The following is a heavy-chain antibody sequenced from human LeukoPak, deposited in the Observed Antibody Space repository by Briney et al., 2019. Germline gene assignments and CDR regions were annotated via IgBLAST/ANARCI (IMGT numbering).Heavy chain of an antibody. CDR1: GGSISSGSYY. J-gene: IGHJ6*02. V-gene: IGHV4-61*02. CDR3: ARESEYSSSNYYYYGMDV. Sequence: SETLSLTCTVSGGSISSGSYYWSWIRQPAGKGLEWIGRIYTSGSTNYNPSLKSRVTISVDTSKNQFSLKLSSVTAADTAVYYCARESEYSSSNYYYYGMDVWGQGTMVTVSS. D-gene: IGHD6-6*01. CDR2: IYTSGST.